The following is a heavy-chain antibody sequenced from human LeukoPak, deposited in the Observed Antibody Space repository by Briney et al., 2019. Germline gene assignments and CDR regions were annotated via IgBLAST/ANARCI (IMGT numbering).Heavy chain of an antibody. V-gene: IGHV3-66*02. CDR1: GFTVSSNY. CDR2: IYSGGST. Sequence: GGSLRLSCAASGFTVSSNYMSWVRPAPGKGLEWVSVIYSGGSTYYAYSVKGRFTISRDNSKNTLYLQMNSLRAEDTAVYYCARVGAHYYYYYGMDVWGQGTTVTVSS. D-gene: IGHD1-26*01. J-gene: IGHJ6*02. CDR3: ARVGAHYYYYYGMDV.